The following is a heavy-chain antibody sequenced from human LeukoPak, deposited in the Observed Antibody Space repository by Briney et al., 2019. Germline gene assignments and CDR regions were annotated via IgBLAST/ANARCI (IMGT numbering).Heavy chain of an antibody. D-gene: IGHD2-2*02. V-gene: IGHV3-30*02. J-gene: IGHJ5*02. CDR2: IRYDGSNK. Sequence: QPGGSPRLSCAASGFTFSSYGMHWVRQAPGKGLEWVAFIRYDGSNKYYADSVKGRFTISRDNSKNTLYLQMNSLRAEDTAVYYCAKGGVPAAIRWFDPWGQGTLVTVSS. CDR3: AKGGVPAAIRWFDP. CDR1: GFTFSSYG.